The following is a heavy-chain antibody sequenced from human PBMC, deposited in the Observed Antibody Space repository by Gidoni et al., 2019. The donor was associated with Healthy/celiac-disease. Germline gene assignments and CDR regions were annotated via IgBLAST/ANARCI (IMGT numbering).Heavy chain of an antibody. CDR2: ISYDGSNK. Sequence: QLQLVSSVGCVVQPVRSLRLSCTASGFTFISYGMHWVRQAPGKGLEWVAVISYDGSNKYYADSVKGRFTISRDNSKNTLYLQMNSLRAEDTAVYYCAKPRFLDYSWGPFDYWGQGTLVTVSS. CDR1: GFTFISYG. V-gene: IGHV3-30*18. J-gene: IGHJ4*02. D-gene: IGHD3-16*01. CDR3: AKPRFLDYSWGPFDY.